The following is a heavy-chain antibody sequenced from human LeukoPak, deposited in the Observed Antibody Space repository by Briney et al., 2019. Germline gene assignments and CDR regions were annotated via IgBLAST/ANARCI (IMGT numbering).Heavy chain of an antibody. D-gene: IGHD7-27*01. J-gene: IGHJ4*02. Sequence: ASVKVSCXASGGTFSSYAISWVRQAPGQGLEWMGRIIPIFGTANYAQKFQGRVTITTDECTSTAYMELSSLRSEDTAVYYCARGGPLGYYFDYWGQGTLVTVSS. CDR1: GGTFSSYA. CDR2: IIPIFGTA. V-gene: IGHV1-69*05. CDR3: ARGGPLGYYFDY.